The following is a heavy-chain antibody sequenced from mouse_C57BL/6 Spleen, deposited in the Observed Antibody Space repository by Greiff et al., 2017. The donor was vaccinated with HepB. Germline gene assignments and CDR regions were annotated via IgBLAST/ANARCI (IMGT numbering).Heavy chain of an antibody. Sequence: DVQLVESGGGLVKPGGSLKLSCAASGFTFSSYAMSWVRQTPEKRLEWVATISDGGSYTYYPDNVKGRFTISRDNAKNNLYLQMSHLKSEDTAMYYCARRREDAMDYWGQGTSVTVSS. CDR1: GFTFSSYA. V-gene: IGHV5-4*03. CDR3: ARRREDAMDY. J-gene: IGHJ4*01. CDR2: ISDGGSYT.